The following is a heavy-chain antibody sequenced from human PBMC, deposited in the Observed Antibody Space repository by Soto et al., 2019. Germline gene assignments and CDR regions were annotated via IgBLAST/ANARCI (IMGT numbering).Heavy chain of an antibody. J-gene: IGHJ5*02. CDR2: IYYSGST. V-gene: IGHV4-59*01. D-gene: IGHD3-22*01. CDR1: GGSISSYY. Sequence: ETLSPTCTVSGGSISSYYWSWIRQPPGKGLEWIGYIYYSGSTNYNPSLKSRVTISVDTSKNQFSLKLSSVTAADTAVYYCARTSYDSSGTAADPWGQGTLVTVSS. CDR3: ARTSYDSSGTAADP.